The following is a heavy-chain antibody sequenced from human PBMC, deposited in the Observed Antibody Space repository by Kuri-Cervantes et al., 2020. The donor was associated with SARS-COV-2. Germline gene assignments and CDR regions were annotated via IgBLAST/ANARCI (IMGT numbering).Heavy chain of an antibody. CDR3: AHVTEPATFRMGD. Sequence: GGSLQTSGEVCGDTVFSHAWRNGVRQRPGRGLEWVGRIIRGGTTDYAAPLKDRVIISRDESKNIFYLQMNSSKTEDTTVYYCAHVTEPATFRMGDWGQGTTVTVSS. CDR1: GDTVFSHAW. J-gene: IGHJ6*02. V-gene: IGHV3-15*07. CDR2: IIRGGTT. D-gene: IGHD3-16*01.